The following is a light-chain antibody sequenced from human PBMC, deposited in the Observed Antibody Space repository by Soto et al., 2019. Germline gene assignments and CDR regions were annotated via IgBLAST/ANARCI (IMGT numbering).Light chain of an antibody. J-gene: IGKJ5*01. Sequence: EIVMTLSLATLSVSPGGRATLYCRASQSISDTLAWYQQKPGQAPTLLIHGASTRATGFPARFSSSGSGTDFTLTISSLQSEDFEVYYCQQRSNLLPISFCQGRLLE. CDR3: QQRSNLLPIS. CDR2: GAS. V-gene: IGKV3-15*01. CDR1: QSISDT.